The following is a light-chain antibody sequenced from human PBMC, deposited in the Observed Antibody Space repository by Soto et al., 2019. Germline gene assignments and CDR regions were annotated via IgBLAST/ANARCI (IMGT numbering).Light chain of an antibody. Sequence: DIQMTQSPSTLSASVGDSVTITCRASQTISSWLAWYQQKPGKAPKLLIYDVSSLESGVPSRRSGSGSGTEFTLTISSLQPDDVATYYCQQYNTFWTCGQGTKVDIK. CDR1: QTISSW. J-gene: IGKJ1*01. CDR2: DVS. CDR3: QQYNTFWT. V-gene: IGKV1-5*01.